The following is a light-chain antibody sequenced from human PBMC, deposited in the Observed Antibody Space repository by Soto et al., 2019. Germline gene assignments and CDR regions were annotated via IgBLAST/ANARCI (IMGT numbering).Light chain of an antibody. CDR3: QESYSSA. J-gene: IGKJ1*01. CDR1: QNINKY. CDR2: SAS. V-gene: IGKV1-39*01. Sequence: DIQMTQSPASLSASIGDRVTITCRSSQNINKYLNWYHHKPGKAPQLLIYSASTLNSVVPSRFSGGGSGTDFTLTIDNLQSEDFANYCCQESYSSAFGQGTKVEIK.